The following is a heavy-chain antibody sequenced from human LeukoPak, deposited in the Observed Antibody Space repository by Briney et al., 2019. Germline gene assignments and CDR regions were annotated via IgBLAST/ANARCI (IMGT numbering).Heavy chain of an antibody. CDR2: MNPNSGNT. Sequence: ASVKVSCKASGYTFTGYYMHWVRQAPGQGLEWMGWMNPNSGNTGYAQKFQGRVTMTRNTPISTAYMELSSLRSEDTAVYYCARRPSHSSLDYWGQGTLVTVSS. CDR1: GYTFTGYY. CDR3: ARRPSHSSLDY. D-gene: IGHD5-18*01. V-gene: IGHV1-8*02. J-gene: IGHJ4*02.